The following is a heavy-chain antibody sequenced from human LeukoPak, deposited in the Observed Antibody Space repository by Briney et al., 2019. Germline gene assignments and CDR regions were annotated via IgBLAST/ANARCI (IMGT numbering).Heavy chain of an antibody. CDR3: ARDNRYCNGGYCSNWFDP. CDR1: GYTFTSHG. CDR2: ISAYNGNT. J-gene: IGHJ5*02. V-gene: IGHV1-18*01. Sequence: ASVKVSCKASGYTFTSHGINWVRQAPGQGLEWMGWISAYNGNTNYAQKFQGRVTMTTDTSTSTAYMELRSLRSDDTAVYYCARDNRYCNGGYCSNWFDPWGQGTLVTVSS. D-gene: IGHD2-15*01.